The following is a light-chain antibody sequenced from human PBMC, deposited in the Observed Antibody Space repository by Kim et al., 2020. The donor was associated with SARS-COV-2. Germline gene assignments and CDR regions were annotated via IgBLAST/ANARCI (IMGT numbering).Light chain of an antibody. CDR2: GAS. V-gene: IGKV3-15*01. CDR1: QSVSNN. Sequence: VSPGERAPLSCRASQSVSNNLAWFQQKPGQAPRLLIYGASTRATGIPARFSGSGSGTEFTLTISSLQSEDFAVYYCQQYDNWPPHTFGQGTKLEI. CDR3: QQYDNWPPHT. J-gene: IGKJ2*01.